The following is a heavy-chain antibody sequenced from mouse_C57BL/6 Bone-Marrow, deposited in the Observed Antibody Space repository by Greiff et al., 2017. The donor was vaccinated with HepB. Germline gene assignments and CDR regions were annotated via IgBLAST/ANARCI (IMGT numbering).Heavy chain of an antibody. Sequence: QVHVKQSGAELVKPGASVKISCKASGYAFSSYWMNWVKQRPGKGLEWIGQIYPGDGDTNYNGKFKGKATLTADKSSSTAYMQLSSLTSEDSAVYFCARRWLRDFDYWGQGTTLTVSS. CDR3: ARRWLRDFDY. V-gene: IGHV1-80*01. CDR1: GYAFSSYW. J-gene: IGHJ2*01. CDR2: IYPGDGDT. D-gene: IGHD2-2*01.